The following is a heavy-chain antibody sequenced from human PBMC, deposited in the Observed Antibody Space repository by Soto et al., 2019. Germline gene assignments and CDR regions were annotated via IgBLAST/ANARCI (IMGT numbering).Heavy chain of an antibody. V-gene: IGHV3-7*03. CDR2: IKQDGSEK. CDR1: GFTFSSYW. CDR3: AREGGERPLDY. J-gene: IGHJ4*02. D-gene: IGHD2-21*01. Sequence: EVQLVESGGGLVQPGGSLRLSCAASGFTFSSYWMSWVRQAPGKGLEWVANIKQDGSEKYYVDSVKGRFTISRDNAKNSLYLQMNSLRAEDTAVYYCAREGGERPLDYWGQGTLVTVSA.